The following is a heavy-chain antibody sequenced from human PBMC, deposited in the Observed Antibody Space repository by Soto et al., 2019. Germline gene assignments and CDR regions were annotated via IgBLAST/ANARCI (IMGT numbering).Heavy chain of an antibody. CDR1: GFTFSSYS. J-gene: IGHJ6*02. Sequence: ESGGGLVKPGGSLRLSCAASGFTFSSYSMNWVRQAPGKGLEWVSSISSSSSYIYYADSVKGRFTISRDNAKNSLYLQMNSLRAEDTAVYYCARDYCSSTSCSANYYYYGMDVWGQGTTVTVSS. V-gene: IGHV3-21*01. CDR3: ARDYCSSTSCSANYYYYGMDV. D-gene: IGHD2-2*01. CDR2: ISSSSSYI.